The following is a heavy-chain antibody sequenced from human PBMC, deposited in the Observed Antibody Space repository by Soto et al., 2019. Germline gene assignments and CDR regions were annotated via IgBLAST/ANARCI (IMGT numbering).Heavy chain of an antibody. CDR1: GFAFSTYA. J-gene: IGHJ6*02. D-gene: IGHD6-13*01. CDR3: AKVTKRAAAGRYEYYKYGMDV. CDR2: ISGSGGSS. V-gene: IGHV3-23*01. Sequence: SLRLSCAAAGFAFSTYAMTWVRQAPGKGLEWVSVISGSGGSSYYAASVKGRFTISRDNSKNTLFLQMNGLRAEDTAVYYCAKVTKRAAAGRYEYYKYGMDVWGQGTTVTVSS.